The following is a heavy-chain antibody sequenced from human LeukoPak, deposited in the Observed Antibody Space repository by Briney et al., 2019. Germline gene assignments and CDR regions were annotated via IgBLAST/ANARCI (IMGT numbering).Heavy chain of an antibody. CDR1: GGSISSSSYY. CDR2: IYYSGST. CDR3: ARELLVFDY. D-gene: IGHD3-10*01. Sequence: SETPSLTCTVSGGSISSSSYYWGWIRQPPGKGLEWIGSIYYSGSTYYNPSLKSRVTISVDTSKNQFSLKLSSVTAADTAVYYCARELLVFDYWGQGTLVTVSS. V-gene: IGHV4-39*07. J-gene: IGHJ4*02.